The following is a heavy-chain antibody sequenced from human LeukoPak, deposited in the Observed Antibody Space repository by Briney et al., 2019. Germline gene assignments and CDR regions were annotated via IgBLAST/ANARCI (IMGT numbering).Heavy chain of an antibody. V-gene: IGHV4-4*07. D-gene: IGHD3-3*01. Sequence: SETLSLTCTVSGGSIRSYYWSWIRQPAGKGLEWIGRIYTSGSTNYNPSLKSRVTMSVDKSKNQFSLKLISVTAADTAVYYCARDDYDFWSGMGGYFDYWGQGTLVTVSS. CDR2: IYTSGST. CDR3: ARDDYDFWSGMGGYFDY. CDR1: GGSIRSYY. J-gene: IGHJ4*02.